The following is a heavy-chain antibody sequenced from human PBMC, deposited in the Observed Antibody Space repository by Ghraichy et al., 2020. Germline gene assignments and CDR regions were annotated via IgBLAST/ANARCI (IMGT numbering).Heavy chain of an antibody. Sequence: GESLNISCSVAGFTFRNYAMNWVRQAPGKGLEWVSTISSTGSFKHYADPVKGRFTISRDDANNSMSLQMNSLRVEDTAVYFCVREMRKVGTDWGQGTLVIVSS. CDR1: GFTFRNYA. D-gene: IGHD1-14*01. CDR2: ISSTGSFK. V-gene: IGHV3-21*01. J-gene: IGHJ4*02. CDR3: VREMRKVGTD.